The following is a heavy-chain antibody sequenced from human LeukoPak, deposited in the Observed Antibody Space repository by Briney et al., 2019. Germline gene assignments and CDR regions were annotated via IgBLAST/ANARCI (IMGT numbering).Heavy chain of an antibody. J-gene: IGHJ4*02. CDR2: IYTSGST. D-gene: IGHD3-22*01. CDR3: ARDRWYYYDSSGYTYFDY. Sequence: PSETLSLTCTVSGGSISSYYWSWIRQPAGKGLEWIGRIYTSGSTNYNPSLESRVTMSVDTSKNQFSLKLSSVTAADTAVYYCARDRWYYYDSSGYTYFDYWGQGTLVTVSS. V-gene: IGHV4-4*07. CDR1: GGSISSYY.